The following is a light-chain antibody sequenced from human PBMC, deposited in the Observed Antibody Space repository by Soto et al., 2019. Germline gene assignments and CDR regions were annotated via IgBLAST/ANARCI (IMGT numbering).Light chain of an antibody. CDR3: CSYAGFSSFV. Sequence: QSVLTQPASVSGSAGQSITISCTGTSSDVGGYNFVSWYRRSPGEVPKLIIYEGGKRPSGVSSRFSGSKSGNTASLTISGLQAEDEADYYCCSYAGFSSFVFGTGTKVTVL. CDR1: SSDVGGYNF. CDR2: EGG. J-gene: IGLJ1*01. V-gene: IGLV2-23*03.